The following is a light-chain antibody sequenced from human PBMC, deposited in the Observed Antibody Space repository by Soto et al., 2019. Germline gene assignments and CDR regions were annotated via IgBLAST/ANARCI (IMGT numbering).Light chain of an antibody. V-gene: IGKV1-9*01. Sequence: DIQLTQAPSFLSASVGDRVTITCRASQGISSYLAWYQQKPGKAPKLLIYAASTLQSGVPSRFSGSGSGTEFTLTISSLQPEDFATYSCQQLNSYTFGPGTKVDIK. CDR3: QQLNSYT. J-gene: IGKJ3*01. CDR2: AAS. CDR1: QGISSY.